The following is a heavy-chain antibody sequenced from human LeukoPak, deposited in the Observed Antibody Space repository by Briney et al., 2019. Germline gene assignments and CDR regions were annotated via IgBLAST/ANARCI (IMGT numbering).Heavy chain of an antibody. CDR3: ARDGGELPHWDY. Sequence: GSLRLSCAASGFTFSSYWISWVRQAPGKGLEWVANIKQDGSEKYYVDSVKGRFTISRDNAKNSLYLQMNSLRAEDTAVYYCARDGGELPHWDYWGQGTLVTVSS. CDR2: IKQDGSEK. CDR1: GFTFSSYW. J-gene: IGHJ4*02. D-gene: IGHD1-7*01. V-gene: IGHV3-7*01.